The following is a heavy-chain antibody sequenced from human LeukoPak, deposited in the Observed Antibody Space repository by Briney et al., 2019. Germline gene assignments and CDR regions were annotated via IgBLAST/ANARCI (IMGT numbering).Heavy chain of an antibody. D-gene: IGHD1-26*01. Sequence: SETLSLTCAVSGYSISSGYYWGWIRQPPGKGLEWIGSIYHSGSTYCNPSLKSRVTISVDTSKNQFSLKLSSVTAADTAVYYCARQEGSGSYYGINDAFDIWGQGTMVTVSS. CDR1: GYSISSGYY. J-gene: IGHJ3*02. CDR3: ARQEGSGSYYGINDAFDI. CDR2: IYHSGST. V-gene: IGHV4-38-2*01.